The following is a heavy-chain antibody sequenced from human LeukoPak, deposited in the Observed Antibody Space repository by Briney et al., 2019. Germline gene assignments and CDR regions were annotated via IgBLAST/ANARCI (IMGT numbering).Heavy chain of an antibody. CDR3: ARDSRGGSGWYPKDY. V-gene: IGHV3-21*06. D-gene: IGHD6-19*01. CDR1: GFTFSSYS. CDR2: ISSSSSYI. J-gene: IGHJ4*02. Sequence: PGGSLRLSCAASGFTFSSYSMNWVRQAPGKGLQWVSSISSSSSYIYYADSVRGRFTISRDNAKNSLYLQMNSLRAEDTAVYYCARDSRGGSGWYPKDYWGQGTLVTVSS.